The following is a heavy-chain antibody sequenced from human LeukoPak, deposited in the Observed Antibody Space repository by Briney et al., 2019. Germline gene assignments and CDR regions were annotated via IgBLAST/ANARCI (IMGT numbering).Heavy chain of an antibody. J-gene: IGHJ4*02. CDR3: ARDLIVGAAIDY. Sequence: GGSRRLSCAASGFTFSSYSMNWVRQAPGKGLEWVSSISSSSSYIYYADSVKGRFTISRDNAKNSLYLQMNSLRAEDTAVYYCARDLIVGAAIDYWGQGTLVTVSS. V-gene: IGHV3-21*01. CDR1: GFTFSSYS. CDR2: ISSSSSYI. D-gene: IGHD1-26*01.